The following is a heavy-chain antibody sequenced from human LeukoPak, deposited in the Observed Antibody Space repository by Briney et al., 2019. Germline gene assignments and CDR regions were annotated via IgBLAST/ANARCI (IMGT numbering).Heavy chain of an antibody. D-gene: IGHD6-13*01. CDR3: ARETFIAAAGSHAFDF. CDR2: IYSDERTT. J-gene: IGHJ3*01. Sequence: GGSLRLSCVASGFTFSGTWMHWVRQAPGKGLVWVSRIYSDERTTGYADSVKGRFTISRDNAKNTLFLQMSSLSAEDTAVYYCARETFIAAAGSHAFDFWGQGTMVTVSS. V-gene: IGHV3-74*01. CDR1: GFTFSGTW.